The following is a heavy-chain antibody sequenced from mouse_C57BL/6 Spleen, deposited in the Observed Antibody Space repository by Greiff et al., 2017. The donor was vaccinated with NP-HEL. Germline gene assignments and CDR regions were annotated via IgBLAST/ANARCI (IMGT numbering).Heavy chain of an antibody. CDR2: IDPENGDT. J-gene: IGHJ3*01. V-gene: IGHV14-4*01. D-gene: IGHD2-4*01. CDR1: GFNIKDDY. CDR3: TYDYGFAY. Sequence: VQLKESGAELVRPGASVKLSCTASGFNIKDDYMHWVKQRPEQGLEWIGWIDPENGDTEYASKFQGKATIPADTSSNTAYLQLSSLTSEDTAVYYCTYDYGFAYWGQGTLVTVSA.